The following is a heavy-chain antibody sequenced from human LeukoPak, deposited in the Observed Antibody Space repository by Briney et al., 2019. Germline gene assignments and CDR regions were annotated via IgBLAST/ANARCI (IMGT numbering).Heavy chain of an antibody. D-gene: IGHD3-22*01. V-gene: IGHV4-38-2*02. J-gene: IGHJ4*02. CDR1: GYSISSGYY. CDR3: ASKIRYYYDSSGYIH. Sequence: PSETLSLTCTVSGYSISSGYYWGWIRQPPGKGLEWIGSIYYSGSTYYNPSLKSRVTISVDTSKNQFSLKLSSVTAADTAVYYCASKIRYYYDSSGYIHWGQGTLVTVSS. CDR2: IYYSGST.